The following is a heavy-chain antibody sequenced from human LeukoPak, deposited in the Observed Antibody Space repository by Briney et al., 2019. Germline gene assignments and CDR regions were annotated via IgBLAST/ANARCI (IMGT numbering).Heavy chain of an antibody. CDR3: AGDSSSWYPDAFDI. Sequence: GGSLRLSCAASGFTFSSYSMNWVRQAPGKGLEWVSYISSSSSTIYYADSVKGRFTISRDNAKNSLYLQMNSLRAEDTAVYYCAGDSSSWYPDAFDIWGQGTMVTVSS. J-gene: IGHJ3*02. V-gene: IGHV3-48*01. D-gene: IGHD6-13*01. CDR2: ISSSSSTI. CDR1: GFTFSSYS.